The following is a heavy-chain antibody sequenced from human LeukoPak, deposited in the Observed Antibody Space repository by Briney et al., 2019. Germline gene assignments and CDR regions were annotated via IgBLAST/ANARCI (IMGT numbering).Heavy chain of an antibody. J-gene: IGHJ3*02. D-gene: IGHD3-9*01. V-gene: IGHV3-48*03. Sequence: GGSLRLSCAASGFAFSIYEMNWVRQAPGKGLEWVSYISSSGSTIYYADSMKGRFTISRDNAKKSLYLQMNSLRAGDTAVYYCARGVASYDILTGYYSPYGAFDIWGQGTMVTVSS. CDR1: GFAFSIYE. CDR3: ARGVASYDILTGYYSPYGAFDI. CDR2: ISSSGSTI.